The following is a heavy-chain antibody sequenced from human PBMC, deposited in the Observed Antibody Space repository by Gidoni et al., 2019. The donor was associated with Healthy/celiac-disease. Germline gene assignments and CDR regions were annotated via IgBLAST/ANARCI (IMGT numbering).Heavy chain of an antibody. CDR1: GGSISSSSYY. CDR2: IYYSGST. CDR3: ARRTGQLAGGYYSYYGMDF. D-gene: IGHD6-6*01. J-gene: IGHJ6*02. Sequence: QLQLQESGPVLVKPSETLSLTCTVSGGSISSSSYYWGWIRQPPGQGLEWIGSIYYSGSTYYNPSLTNRVPISVDTSKNQFSLKLSSVTAADTAVYYCARRTGQLAGGYYSYYGMDFWGQGTTVTVSS. V-gene: IGHV4-39*07.